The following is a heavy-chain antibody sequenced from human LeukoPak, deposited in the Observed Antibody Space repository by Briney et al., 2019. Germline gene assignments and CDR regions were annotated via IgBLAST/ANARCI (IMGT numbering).Heavy chain of an antibody. D-gene: IGHD3-22*01. V-gene: IGHV3-30-3*01. J-gene: IGHJ5*02. CDR3: ARAVKGNWFDP. CDR1: GFNFSPYA. Sequence: PGGSLRLSCVASGFNFSPYAVHWVRQAPGKGLEWVAIISNDGTTESYTDSVKGRFTISRDNFKNTLYLQMNSLRAEDTAVYYCARAVKGNWFDPWGQGTLVTVSS. CDR2: ISNDGTTE.